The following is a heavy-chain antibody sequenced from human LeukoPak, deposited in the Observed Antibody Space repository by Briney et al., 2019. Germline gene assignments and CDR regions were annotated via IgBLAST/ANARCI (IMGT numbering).Heavy chain of an antibody. V-gene: IGHV3-23*01. D-gene: IGHD6-13*01. CDR1: GLTFSSYA. J-gene: IGHJ4*02. Sequence: GGSLRLSCAASGLTFSSYAMSWVRQAPEKGLEWVSGISGSGGSTYYADSVKGRFTISRDNSKNTLFLQMNSLRAKDTAVYYCARGGYSSSWYHFDYWGQGTLVTVSS. CDR2: ISGSGGST. CDR3: ARGGYSSSWYHFDY.